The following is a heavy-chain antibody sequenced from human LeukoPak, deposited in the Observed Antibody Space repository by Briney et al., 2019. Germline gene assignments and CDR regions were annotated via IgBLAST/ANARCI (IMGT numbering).Heavy chain of an antibody. V-gene: IGHV3-23*01. D-gene: IGHD5-12*01. CDR2: ISGSGGST. CDR3: AGPDPPRGYSGYDDY. Sequence: PGGSLRLSCAASGFTFSSYAVSWVRQAPGKGLEWVSAISGSGGSTYYADSVKGRFTISRDNSKNTLYLQMNSLRAEDTAVYYCAGPDPPRGYSGYDDYWGQGTLVTVSS. J-gene: IGHJ4*02. CDR1: GFTFSSYA.